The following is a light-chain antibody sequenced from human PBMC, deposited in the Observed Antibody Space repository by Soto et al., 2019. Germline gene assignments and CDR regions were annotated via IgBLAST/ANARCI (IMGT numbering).Light chain of an antibody. CDR3: QHYYGFSRT. CDR1: QTISTS. J-gene: IGKJ1*01. CDR2: DAS. V-gene: IGKV1-5*01. Sequence: DIQMTQSPSTLSAFVGDRVTITCRASQTISTSLAWYQQKPGKAPKLLIYDASTLESGVPSRFSGSGAGTEFTLTISSLQPDDFATYYCQHYYGFSRTFGQGTKVDI.